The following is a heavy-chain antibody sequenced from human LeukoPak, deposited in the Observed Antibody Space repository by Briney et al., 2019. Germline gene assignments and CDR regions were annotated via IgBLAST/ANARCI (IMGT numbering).Heavy chain of an antibody. J-gene: IGHJ3*02. CDR3: ARDSGRYNWNDEAFDI. D-gene: IGHD1-1*01. V-gene: IGHV1-69*04. CDR1: GYTFTSYG. Sequence: PKASVKVSCKASGYTFTSYGISWVRQAPGQGLEWMGRIIPILGIANYAQKFQGRVTITADKSTSTAYMELSSLRSEDTAVYYCARDSGRYNWNDEAFDIWGQGTMVTVSS. CDR2: IIPILGIA.